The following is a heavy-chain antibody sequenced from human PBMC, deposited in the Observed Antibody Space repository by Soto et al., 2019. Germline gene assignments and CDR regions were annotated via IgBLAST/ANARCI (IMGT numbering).Heavy chain of an antibody. CDR2: IYYSGST. CDR1: GGSISSGGYY. J-gene: IGHJ4*02. Sequence: QVQLQESGPGLVKPSQTLSLTCTVSGGSISSGGYYWSWIRQHPGKGPEWIGYIYYSGSTYYNPSLKGRVTIPVDTSKNQCALKLSPVTAADPAVDYCARDKESRHAYGSWGQGTLVTVSS. V-gene: IGHV4-31*03. D-gene: IGHD4-17*01. CDR3: ARDKESRHAYGS.